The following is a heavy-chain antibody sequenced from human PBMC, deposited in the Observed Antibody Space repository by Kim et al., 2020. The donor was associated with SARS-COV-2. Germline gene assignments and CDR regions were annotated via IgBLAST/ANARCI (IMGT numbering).Heavy chain of an antibody. CDR3: AHRQAYISGHYFDY. CDR1: GFSLSTSGVG. Sequence: SGPTLVNPTQTLTLTCTFSGFSLSTSGVGVGWIRQPPGKALEWLALIYRDDDKRYSPSLKSRLTITKDTSKNQVVLTMTNMDPVETATYYCAHRQAYISGHYFDYWGQGTLVTVSA. CDR2: IYRDDDK. D-gene: IGHD6-19*01. J-gene: IGHJ4*01. V-gene: IGHV2-5*02.